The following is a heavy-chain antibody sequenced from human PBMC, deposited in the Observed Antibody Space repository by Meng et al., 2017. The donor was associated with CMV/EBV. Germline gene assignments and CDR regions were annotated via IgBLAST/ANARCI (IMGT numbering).Heavy chain of an antibody. CDR3: ARGLSSSSFDY. CDR1: GGSFSGYY. J-gene: IGHJ4*02. V-gene: IGHV4-34*01. D-gene: IGHD6-6*01. CDR2: INHSGST. Sequence: GSLRLSCAVYGGSFSGYYWSWIRQPPGKGLEWIGGINHSGSTNYNPSLKSRVTISVDTSKNQFSLKLSSVTAADTAVYYCARGLSSSSFDYWGQGTLVTVSS.